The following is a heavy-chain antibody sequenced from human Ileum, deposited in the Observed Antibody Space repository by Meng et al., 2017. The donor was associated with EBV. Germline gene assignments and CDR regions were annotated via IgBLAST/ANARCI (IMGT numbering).Heavy chain of an antibody. CDR1: GGSISSSDYY. CDR2: LYFSGST. J-gene: IGHJ4*02. V-gene: IGHV4-39*01. Sequence: LPLQGAGPGLVKPSETLSLTCTVSGGSISSSDYYWGWIRQPPGKGLEWIGSLYFSGSTYSNPSLESRVTISVDTSNNQFSLKLSSVTAADTAVYYCARRGYSSGWYAYDYWGQGTLVTVSS. CDR3: ARRGYSSGWYAYDY. D-gene: IGHD6-19*01.